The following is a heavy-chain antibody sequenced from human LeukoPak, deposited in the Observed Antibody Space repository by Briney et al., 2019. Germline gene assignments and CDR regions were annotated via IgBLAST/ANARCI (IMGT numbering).Heavy chain of an antibody. CDR2: IYSGGST. CDR1: GFTVSSNY. J-gene: IGHJ4*02. Sequence: GGSLRLSCAASGFTVSSNYMSWVRQAPGKGLEWVSVIYSGGSTYYADSVKGRFTISRDNSKNTLYLQMNSLRAEDTAVYYCATDCSSTSCYKYWGQGTLVTVSS. D-gene: IGHD2-2*02. CDR3: ATDCSSTSCYKY. V-gene: IGHV3-53*01.